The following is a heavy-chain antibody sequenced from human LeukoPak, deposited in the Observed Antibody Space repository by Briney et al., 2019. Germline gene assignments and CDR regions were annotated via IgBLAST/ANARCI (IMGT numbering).Heavy chain of an antibody. V-gene: IGHV3-48*04. CDR1: GFTFSSYS. D-gene: IGHD3-10*01. CDR2: ISYSADTM. CDR3: AKVGLWFGDFRGFDF. J-gene: IGHJ4*02. Sequence: PGGSLRLSCAASGFTFSSYSMNWVRQAPGKGLEWVSYISYSADTMYYADSVKGRFTISRDNAKNSLYLQMNSLRVEDTAVYYCAKVGLWFGDFRGFDFWGQGTLVTVSS.